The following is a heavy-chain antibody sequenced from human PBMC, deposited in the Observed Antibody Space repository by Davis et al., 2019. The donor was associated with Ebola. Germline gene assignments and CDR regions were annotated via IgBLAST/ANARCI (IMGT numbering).Heavy chain of an antibody. D-gene: IGHD1-26*01. CDR1: GFTFSASA. Sequence: GESLKISCTASGFTFSASAIHWVRQASGKGLEWVGRIRSKTNSYATGYGASVKGRFTISRDDSRNTVYLQMNSLKTEDTAVYYCTPSKSGTYAYWGQGSLVTVSS. CDR3: TPSKSGTYAY. CDR2: IRSKTNSYAT. V-gene: IGHV3-73*01. J-gene: IGHJ4*02.